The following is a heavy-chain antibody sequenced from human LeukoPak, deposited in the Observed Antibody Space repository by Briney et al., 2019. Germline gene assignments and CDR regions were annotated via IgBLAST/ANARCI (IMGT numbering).Heavy chain of an antibody. CDR1: GFTFSSYA. V-gene: IGHV3-23*01. Sequence: PGGSLRLSCAASGFTFSSYAMSWVRQAPGKGLECVSGISDSGGSTNYADSVKGRFTISRDNSKNTLYLQMNGLRAEDTAVYYCAKGPVPHYYDSSGFGENFDYWGQGTLVTVSS. CDR3: AKGPVPHYYDSSGFGENFDY. CDR2: ISDSGGST. J-gene: IGHJ4*02. D-gene: IGHD3-22*01.